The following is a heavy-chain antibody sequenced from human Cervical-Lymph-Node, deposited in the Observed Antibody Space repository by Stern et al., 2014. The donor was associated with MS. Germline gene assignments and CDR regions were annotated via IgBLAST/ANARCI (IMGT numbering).Heavy chain of an antibody. CDR3: ARGAYSSSFRVPLDY. Sequence: VQLVESGAEVKKPGSSVKVSCKASGDTFNTYDFTWVRQAPGQGLEWMGGITPLFGTKHLAQRFQDRVTMTADESSSTVYMELSRLRSEDTAIYYCARGAYSSSFRVPLDYWGQGTLVTVSS. V-gene: IGHV1-69*01. CDR1: GDTFNTYD. J-gene: IGHJ4*02. CDR2: ITPLFGTK. D-gene: IGHD6-6*01.